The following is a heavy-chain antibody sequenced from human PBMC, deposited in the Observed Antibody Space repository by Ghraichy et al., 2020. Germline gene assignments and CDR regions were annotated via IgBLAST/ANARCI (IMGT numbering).Heavy chain of an antibody. Sequence: SETLSLTCAVYGGSFSGYYWSWIRQPPGKGLEWIGEINHSGSTNYNPSLKSRVTISVDTSKNQFSLKLSSVTAADTAVYYCAGRYCSSTSCYKGGVYYYYGMDVWGQGTTVTVSS. CDR2: INHSGST. D-gene: IGHD2-2*02. CDR3: AGRYCSSTSCYKGGVYYYYGMDV. J-gene: IGHJ6*02. V-gene: IGHV4-34*01. CDR1: GGSFSGYY.